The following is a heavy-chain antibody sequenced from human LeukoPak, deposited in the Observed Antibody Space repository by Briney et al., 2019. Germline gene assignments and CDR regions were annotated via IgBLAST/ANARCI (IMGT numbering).Heavy chain of an antibody. CDR2: INPNSGGT. D-gene: IGHD6-13*01. CDR3: AREYPISSSWYAGWFDP. V-gene: IGHV1-2*02. CDR1: GYTFTGYY. Sequence: ASVKVSCKASGYTFTGYYMHWVRQAPGQGLEWMGWINPNSGGTNYAQKFQGRVTMTRDTSISTAYMELSRLRSDDTAVYYCAREYPISSSWYAGWFDPWGQGTLVTVSS. J-gene: IGHJ5*02.